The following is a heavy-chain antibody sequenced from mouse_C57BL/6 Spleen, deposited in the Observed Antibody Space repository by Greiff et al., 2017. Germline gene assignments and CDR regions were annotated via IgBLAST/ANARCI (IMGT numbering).Heavy chain of an antibody. CDR1: GYTFTSYW. V-gene: IGHV1-69*01. D-gene: IGHD4-1*01. J-gene: IGHJ4*01. CDR3: ARGLGQDYAMDY. CDR2: IDPSDSYT. Sequence: QVQLQQPGAELVMPGASVKLSCKASGYTFTSYWMHWVKQRPGQGLEGIGEIDPSDSYTNYNQKFKGKSTLTVDKSSLTAYMQLSILTAEDAAVYYCARGLGQDYAMDYWGQGTSVTVSS.